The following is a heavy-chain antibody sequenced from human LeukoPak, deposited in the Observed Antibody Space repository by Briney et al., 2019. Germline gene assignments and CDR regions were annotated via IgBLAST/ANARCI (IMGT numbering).Heavy chain of an antibody. CDR2: INPNSGGT. Sequence: ASVKVPCKASGYTFTGYYMHWVRQAPGQGLEWMGRINPNSGGTNYAQKFQGRVTMTRDTSISTAYMELSRLRSDDTAVYYCARGSGWNYGKWNYYYYMDVWGKGTTVTVSS. D-gene: IGHD1-7*01. V-gene: IGHV1-2*06. CDR1: GYTFTGYY. J-gene: IGHJ6*03. CDR3: ARGSGWNYGKWNYYYYMDV.